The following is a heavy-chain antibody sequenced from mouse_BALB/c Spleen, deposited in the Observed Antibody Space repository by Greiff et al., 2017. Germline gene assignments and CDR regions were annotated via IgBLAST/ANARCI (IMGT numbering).Heavy chain of an antibody. J-gene: IGHJ4*01. CDR1: GFTFSSFG. V-gene: IGHV5-17*02. CDR3: ARGAYYGNYVAMDY. Sequence: EVKLMESGGGLVQPGGSRKLSCAASGFTFSSFGMHWVRQAPEKGLEWVAYISSGSSTIYYADTVKGRFTISRDNPKNTLFLQMTSLRSEDTAMYYCARGAYYGNYVAMDYWGQGTSVTVSS. CDR2: ISSGSSTI. D-gene: IGHD2-10*01.